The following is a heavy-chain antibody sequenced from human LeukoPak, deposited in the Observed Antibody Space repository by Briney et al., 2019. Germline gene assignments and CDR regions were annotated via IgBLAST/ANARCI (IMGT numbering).Heavy chain of an antibody. CDR1: GGSISSYY. V-gene: IGHV4-59*01. CDR3: ARARYNWFDP. J-gene: IGHJ5*02. Sequence: SKTLSLTCTVSGGSISSYYWSWIRQPPGKGLEWIGYIYYSGSTNYNPSLKSRVTISVDTSKNQFSLDLSSVTAADTAVYYCARARYNWFDPWGQGTLVTVSS. CDR2: IYYSGST.